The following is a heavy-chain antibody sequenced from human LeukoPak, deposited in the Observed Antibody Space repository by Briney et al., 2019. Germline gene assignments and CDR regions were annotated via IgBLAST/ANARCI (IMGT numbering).Heavy chain of an antibody. J-gene: IGHJ6*02. CDR1: GYTFTSYY. CDR2: INPSGGST. CDR3: ATLRFLEWYPSMDV. Sequence: ASVKVSCEASGYTFTSYYMHWVRQAPGQGLEWMGIINPSGGSTSYAQKFQGRVTMTEDTSTDTAYMELSSLRSEDTAVYYCATLRFLEWYPSMDVWGQGTTVTVSS. D-gene: IGHD3-3*01. V-gene: IGHV1-46*01.